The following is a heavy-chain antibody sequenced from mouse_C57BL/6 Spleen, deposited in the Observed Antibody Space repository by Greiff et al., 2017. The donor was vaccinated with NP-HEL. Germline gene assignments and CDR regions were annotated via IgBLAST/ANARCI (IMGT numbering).Heavy chain of an antibody. CDR1: GFTFSDYY. CDR3: ARQSGRGYYAMDY. J-gene: IGHJ4*01. V-gene: IGHV5-12*01. CDR2: ISNGGGST. Sequence: EVQVVESGGGLVQPGGSLKLSCAASGFTFSDYYMYWVRQTPEKRLEWVAYISNGGGSTYYPDTVKGRFTISRDNAKNTRYLQMSRLKSEDTAMYYCARQSGRGYYAMDYWGQGTSVTVSS. D-gene: IGHD4-1*01.